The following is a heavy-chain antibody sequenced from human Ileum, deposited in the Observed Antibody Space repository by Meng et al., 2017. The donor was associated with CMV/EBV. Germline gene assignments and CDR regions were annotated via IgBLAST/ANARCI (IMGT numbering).Heavy chain of an antibody. CDR3: AKHPYCSGTNCPMDFYYYCMDA. V-gene: IGHV4-39*07. CDR1: CGSITTNVYY. CDR2: ISYNGNT. J-gene: IGHJ6*02. D-gene: IGHD2-2*01. Sequence: SEPLSLTSVVSCGSITTNVYYWAWIRQSPGKGLEWTRSISYNGNTYYNPSLKSRVTISVDMSKNQFSLMLSSVTAANTAVYYCAKHPYCSGTNCPMDFYYYCMDAWCQGTTVTVSS.